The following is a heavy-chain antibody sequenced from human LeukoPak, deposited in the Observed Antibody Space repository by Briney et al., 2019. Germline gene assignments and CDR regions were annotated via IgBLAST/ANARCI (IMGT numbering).Heavy chain of an antibody. CDR2: ISGSGGST. CDR1: GFTFSSYA. V-gene: IGHV3-23*01. D-gene: IGHD3-22*01. Sequence: QAGGSQRLSCAASGFTFSSYAMSWVRQAPGKGLEWVSAISGSGGSTYYADSVKGRFTISRDNSKNTLYLQMNSLRAEDTAVYYCAREANTVLYDSSGHDAFDIWGQGTMVTVSS. J-gene: IGHJ3*02. CDR3: AREANTVLYDSSGHDAFDI.